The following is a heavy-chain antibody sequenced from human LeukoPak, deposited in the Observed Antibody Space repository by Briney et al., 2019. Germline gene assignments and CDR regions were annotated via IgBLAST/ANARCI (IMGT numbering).Heavy chain of an antibody. J-gene: IGHJ4*02. D-gene: IGHD6-13*01. V-gene: IGHV3-74*01. Sequence: GGXXRLSCAASGFTFSSYWMHWVRQAPGKGLVWVSRIKSDGSSANCAESVKGRFTISRDNAKKTMHLQMNSLGAEDTAVYYCATSPPDSSWVYWGQGTLVTVSS. CDR1: GFTFSSYW. CDR3: ATSPPDSSWVY. CDR2: IKSDGSSA.